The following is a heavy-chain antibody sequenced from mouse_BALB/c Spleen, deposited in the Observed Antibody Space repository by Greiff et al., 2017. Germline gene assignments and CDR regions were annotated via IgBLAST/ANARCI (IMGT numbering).Heavy chain of an antibody. CDR2: ISYSGST. CDR1: GYSITSDYA. D-gene: IGHD2-14*01. CDR3: ARDRYDPYAMDY. Sequence: VQLKESGPGLVKPSQSLSLTCTVTGYSITSDYAWNWIRQFPGNKLEWMGYISYSGSTSYNPSLKSRISITRDTSKNQFFLQLNSVTTEDTATYYCARDRYDPYAMDYWGQGTSVTVSS. J-gene: IGHJ4*01. V-gene: IGHV3-2*02.